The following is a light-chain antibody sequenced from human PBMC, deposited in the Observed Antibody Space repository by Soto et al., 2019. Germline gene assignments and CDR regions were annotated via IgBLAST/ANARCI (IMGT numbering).Light chain of an antibody. CDR2: AAS. CDR1: QNIRTY. V-gene: IGKV1-39*01. Sequence: DIQMTQSPSSLSASVGDRVTIACRASQNIRTYLNWYQQNPGKAPKLLIYAASNLHSGVPSRFSGSGSGTDFPLNISSLHPEDFATYYCQQAYSKITFGGGTKVDIK. J-gene: IGKJ4*01. CDR3: QQAYSKIT.